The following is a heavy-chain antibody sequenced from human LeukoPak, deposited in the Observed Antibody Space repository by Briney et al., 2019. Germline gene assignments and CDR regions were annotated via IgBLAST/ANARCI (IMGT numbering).Heavy chain of an antibody. CDR2: MTTCGSSI. V-gene: IGHV3-48*03. D-gene: IGHD4-23*01. CDR1: GFTFSSYE. J-gene: IGHJ4*02. CDR3: AKVLRWTNFDY. Sequence: GGSLRLSCVASGFTFSSYEMNWVRQAPGKGLEWVSYMTTCGSSIHYADSVKGRFTISRDNAKNSLFLEMNSLRAEDTAVYYCAKVLRWTNFDYWGQGTLVTVSS.